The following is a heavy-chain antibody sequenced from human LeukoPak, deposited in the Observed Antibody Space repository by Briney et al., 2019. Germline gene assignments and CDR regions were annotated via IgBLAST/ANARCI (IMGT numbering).Heavy chain of an antibody. V-gene: IGHV3-23*01. CDR3: AKSVGSGSYYNNDC. Sequence: GGSLRLSCAASGFTFSSYAMTWVRQAPGQGLEWVSGITSGGGTYYADSVKGRFTISRDNSKNTLYVQMHSLRAEDTAVYYCAKSVGSGSYYNNDCWGQGTLVTVSS. CDR1: GFTFSSYA. CDR2: ITSGGGT. D-gene: IGHD3-10*01. J-gene: IGHJ4*02.